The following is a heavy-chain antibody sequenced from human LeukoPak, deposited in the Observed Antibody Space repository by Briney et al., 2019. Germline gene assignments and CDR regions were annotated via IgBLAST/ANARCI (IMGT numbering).Heavy chain of an antibody. D-gene: IGHD6-19*01. Sequence: SETLSLTCTVSGGSISSSSYYWGWIRQPPGKGLEWIGSIYYSGSTYYNPSLKSRVTISVDTSKNQSSLKLSSVTAADTAVYYCARGAPRAVAVLVYWGQGTLVTVSS. CDR1: GGSISSSSYY. CDR3: ARGAPRAVAVLVY. V-gene: IGHV4-39*07. J-gene: IGHJ4*02. CDR2: IYYSGST.